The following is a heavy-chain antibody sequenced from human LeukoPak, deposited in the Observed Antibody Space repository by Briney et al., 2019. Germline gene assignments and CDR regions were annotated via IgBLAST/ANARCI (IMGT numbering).Heavy chain of an antibody. CDR3: ATPSPPNYYCSGGDAFDI. J-gene: IGHJ3*02. D-gene: IGHD3-10*01. Sequence: ASVKVSCKASGYTFTGYYMHWVRQAPGQGLEWMGWINPNSGGTNYAQKFQGRVTMTRDTSISTAYMELSRLRSEDTAVYYCATPSPPNYYCSGGDAFDIWGQGTMVTVSS. CDR2: INPNSGGT. V-gene: IGHV1-2*02. CDR1: GYTFTGYY.